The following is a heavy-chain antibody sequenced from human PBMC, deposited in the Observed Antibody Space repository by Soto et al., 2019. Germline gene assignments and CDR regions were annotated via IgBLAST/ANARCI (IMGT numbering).Heavy chain of an antibody. J-gene: IGHJ4*02. CDR3: TTDIPIVVVVPADRY. Sequence: EVQLVESGGGLVKPGGSLRLSCAASGFTFSNAWMSWVRQAPGKGLEWVGRIKSKTDGGTTDYAAPVKGRFTISRDDSKNTLYLQMNSLKTEDTAVYYCTTDIPIVVVVPADRYWGQGTLVTVSS. CDR1: GFTFSNAW. D-gene: IGHD2-15*01. V-gene: IGHV3-15*01. CDR2: IKSKTDGGTT.